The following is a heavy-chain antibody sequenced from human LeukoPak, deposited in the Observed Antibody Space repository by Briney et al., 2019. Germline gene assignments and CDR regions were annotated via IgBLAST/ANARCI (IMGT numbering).Heavy chain of an antibody. Sequence: GGSLRLSCAASGFTFSSYEMNWVRQAPGKGLEWVSYISSSGSTIYYADSVKGRFTISRDNAKNSLYLQMNSLRAGDTAVYYCAELGITMIGGVWGKGTTVTISS. CDR2: ISSSGSTI. CDR1: GFTFSSYE. D-gene: IGHD3-10*02. CDR3: AELGITMIGGV. J-gene: IGHJ6*04. V-gene: IGHV3-48*03.